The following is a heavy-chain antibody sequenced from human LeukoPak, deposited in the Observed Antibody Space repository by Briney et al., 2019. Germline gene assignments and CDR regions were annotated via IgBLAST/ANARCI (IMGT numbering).Heavy chain of an antibody. Sequence: GGSLRLSCAASGFTFSNYAMSWVRQAPGKGPEWVSTISGGGVTTYYGDSAKGRFTISRDNSKNTLYLQMNSLRAEDTAVYYCPRQSYASGWNPFDYWGQGILVTVSS. CDR2: ISGGGVTT. D-gene: IGHD6-19*01. V-gene: IGHV3-23*01. J-gene: IGHJ4*02. CDR1: GFTFSNYA. CDR3: PRQSYASGWNPFDY.